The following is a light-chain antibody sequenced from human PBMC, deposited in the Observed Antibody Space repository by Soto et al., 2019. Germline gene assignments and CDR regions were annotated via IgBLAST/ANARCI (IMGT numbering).Light chain of an antibody. J-gene: IGKJ5*01. V-gene: IGKV3-11*01. CDR1: QRVSNS. Sequence: DTLLTQSPATLSLPPGERVTLSCRATQRVSNSLAWYQQKSGQAPRLLIYDASFRATGIPARFSGSGSGTDFTLTISSLEPEDFAVYYCQLSQQRSDWPPITFGQGTRLEIK. CDR3: QLSQQRSDWPPIT. CDR2: DAS.